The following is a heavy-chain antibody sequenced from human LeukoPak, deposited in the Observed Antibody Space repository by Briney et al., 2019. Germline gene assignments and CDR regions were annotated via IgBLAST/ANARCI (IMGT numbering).Heavy chain of an antibody. D-gene: IGHD3/OR15-3a*01. CDR1: GYSFSNYD. CDR3: ARGPDTTSWTAEYFQH. Sequence: ASVKVSCKTSGYSFSNYDINWVRLRQATGQGPEWMGWMNPHRGDAASPQRSRGRVSMTWDISISTAYLELSGLTYDDTAVYYCARGPDTTSWTAEYFQHWGQGTLVTVSS. CDR2: MNPHRGDA. J-gene: IGHJ1*01. V-gene: IGHV1-8*01.